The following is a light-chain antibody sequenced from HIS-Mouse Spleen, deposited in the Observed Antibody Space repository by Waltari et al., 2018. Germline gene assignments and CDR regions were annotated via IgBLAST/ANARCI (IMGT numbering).Light chain of an antibody. CDR3: QSADSSGTYWV. CDR1: ALPNQC. Sequence: SYALTQLPSVSVSPGQTAMITCSGDALPNQCAYWYQQKPGQAPVLVIYKDSERPSGIPERFSGSSSGTTVTLTISGVQAEDEADYYCQSADSSGTYWVFGGGTKLTVL. CDR2: KDS. J-gene: IGLJ3*02. V-gene: IGLV3-25*03.